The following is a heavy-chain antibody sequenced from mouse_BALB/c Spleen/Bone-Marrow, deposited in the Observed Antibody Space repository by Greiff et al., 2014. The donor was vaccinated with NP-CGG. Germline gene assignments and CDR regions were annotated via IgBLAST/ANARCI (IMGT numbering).Heavy chain of an antibody. J-gene: IGHJ3*01. CDR1: GFNIKDTY. Sequence: LVESGAELVKPGASVKLSCTASGFNIKDTYMHWVKQRPEQGLEWIGRIDPANGNTKYDPKFQGKATITADTSSNTAYLQLSGLTSEDTAVYYCANYYYGSSLFAYWGQGTLVTVSA. CDR2: IDPANGNT. D-gene: IGHD1-1*01. V-gene: IGHV14-3*02. CDR3: ANYYYGSSLFAY.